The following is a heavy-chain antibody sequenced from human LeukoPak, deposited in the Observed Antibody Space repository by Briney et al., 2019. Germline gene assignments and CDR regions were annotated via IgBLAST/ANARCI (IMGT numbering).Heavy chain of an antibody. CDR2: LYYGGST. D-gene: IGHD6-6*01. CDR1: GDSIDINNYY. V-gene: IGHV4-39*07. J-gene: IGHJ3*02. Sequence: SETLSLTCTVSGDSIDINNYYWGWIRQPPGKELEWIASLYYGGSTYYNPSLQSRVTISLDTSKNHFSLRLRSVTAADTAVYYCARVDTPSTAAFYDAFDIWGHGTVVTVSS. CDR3: ARVDTPSTAAFYDAFDI.